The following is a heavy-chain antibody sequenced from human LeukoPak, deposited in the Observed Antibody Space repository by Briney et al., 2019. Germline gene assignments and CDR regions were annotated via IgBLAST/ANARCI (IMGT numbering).Heavy chain of an antibody. Sequence: PSETLSLTCTVSGGSISSYYWSWIRQPPGKGLEWIGYIYYSGSTNYNPSLKGRVTISVDTSKNQFSLKLSSVTAADTAVYYCARGNIVVVVAATDAFDIWGQGTMVTVSS. V-gene: IGHV4-59*01. D-gene: IGHD2-15*01. J-gene: IGHJ3*02. CDR2: IYYSGST. CDR3: ARGNIVVVVAATDAFDI. CDR1: GGSISSYY.